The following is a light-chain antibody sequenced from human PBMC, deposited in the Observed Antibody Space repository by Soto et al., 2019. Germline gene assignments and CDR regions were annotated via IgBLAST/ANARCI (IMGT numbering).Light chain of an antibody. V-gene: IGLV1-40*01. CDR2: ANI. CDR3: QSYDSSLNAPYV. Sequence: QSALTQPPSVSGAPGQRVTISCTGSTSNIGAGNDVHWYQQLPGTAPKLLIYANINRPSGVPDRFSGSKSGTSASLVITGLQAEDEADYFCQSYDSSLNAPYVFGTGTKLTVL. J-gene: IGLJ1*01. CDR1: TSNIGAGND.